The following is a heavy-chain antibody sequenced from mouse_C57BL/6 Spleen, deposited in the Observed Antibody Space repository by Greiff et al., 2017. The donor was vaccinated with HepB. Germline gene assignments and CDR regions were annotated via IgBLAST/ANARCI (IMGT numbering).Heavy chain of an antibody. V-gene: IGHV5-6*01. D-gene: IGHD1-1*01. CDR1: GFTFSSYG. J-gene: IGHJ1*03. CDR3: ARHDPLLNWYFDV. Sequence: EVQVVESGGDLVKPGGSLKLSCAASGFTFSSYGMSWVRQTPDKRLEWVATISSGGSYTYYPDNAKNTLYLQMSSLKSEDTAMYYCARHDPLLNWYFDVWGTGTTVTVSS. CDR2: ISSGGSYT.